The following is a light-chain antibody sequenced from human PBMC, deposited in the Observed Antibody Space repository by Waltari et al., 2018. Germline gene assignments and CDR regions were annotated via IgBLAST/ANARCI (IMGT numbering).Light chain of an antibody. Sequence: QSALTQPASVSGSHGQSITISCTGTSSDVGVYNYVSWYQQHPGKAPKVMIYDVNKPPSGISNRFSGSKSGNTASLTISGLQADDEADYYCSSYTSSATLVFGGGTKLTVL. CDR1: SSDVGVYNY. V-gene: IGLV2-14*03. J-gene: IGLJ3*02. CDR2: DVN. CDR3: SSYTSSATLV.